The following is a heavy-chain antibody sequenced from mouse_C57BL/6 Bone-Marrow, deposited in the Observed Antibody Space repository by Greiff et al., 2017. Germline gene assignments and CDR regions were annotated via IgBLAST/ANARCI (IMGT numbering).Heavy chain of an antibody. CDR3: ARLYRYFDV. CDR2: IWSGGST. CDR1: GFSLTSYG. J-gene: IGHJ1*03. Sequence: VQLQQSGPGLVQPSQSLSITCTVSGFSLTSYGVHWVRQSPGKGLEWLGVIWSGGSTAYNAAFISRLSISKDNSKSQVFFKMNSLQADDTAIYYCARLYRYFDVWGTGTTVTVSS. V-gene: IGHV2-2*01.